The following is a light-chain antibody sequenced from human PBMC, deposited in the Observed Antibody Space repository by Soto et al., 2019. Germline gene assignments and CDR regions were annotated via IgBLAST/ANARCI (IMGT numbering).Light chain of an antibody. CDR1: SSDVGGHNY. V-gene: IGLV2-14*01. Sequence: QSALTQPASVSGSPGQSMTISCTGTSSDVGGHNYVSWYQHHPGKAPKLMIYEVSNRASGVSDRFSGSKSGNTASLIISGLQAEDEADYYCSSYTSSSTLVFGTGTKVTVL. J-gene: IGLJ1*01. CDR2: EVS. CDR3: SSYTSSSTLV.